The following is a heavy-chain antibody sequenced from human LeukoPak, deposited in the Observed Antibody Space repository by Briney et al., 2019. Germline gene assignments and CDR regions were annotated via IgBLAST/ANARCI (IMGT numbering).Heavy chain of an antibody. J-gene: IGHJ3*02. CDR3: ARAYYDFWSGYSHDAFDI. CDR1: GYTFTGYY. D-gene: IGHD3-3*01. V-gene: IGHV1-2*02. CDR2: ISPNSGGT. Sequence: ASVKASCKASGYTFTGYYMHWVRQAPGQGLEWMGWISPNSGGTNYAQKFQGRVTMTRDTSISTAYMELSRLRSDDTAVYYCARAYYDFWSGYSHDAFDIWGQGTMVTVSS.